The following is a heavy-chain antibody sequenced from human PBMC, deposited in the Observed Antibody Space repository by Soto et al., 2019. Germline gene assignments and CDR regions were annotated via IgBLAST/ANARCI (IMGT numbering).Heavy chain of an antibody. V-gene: IGHV4-31*03. D-gene: IGHD5-18*01. CDR2: IYYSGST. J-gene: IGHJ4*02. Sequence: QVQLQESGPGLVKPSQTLSLTCTVSGGSISSGGYYWSWIRQHPGQGLEWIGYIYYSGSTYYNPSLKSRVTIPVDTPKNQFSLKLSSVTAADTAVYYCARANELWDLDYWGQGTLVTVSS. CDR3: ARANELWDLDY. CDR1: GGSISSGGYY.